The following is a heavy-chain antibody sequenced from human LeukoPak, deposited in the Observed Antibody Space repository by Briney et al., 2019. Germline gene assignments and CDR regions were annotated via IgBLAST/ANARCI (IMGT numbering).Heavy chain of an antibody. CDR1: NDSISSYY. J-gene: IGHJ4*02. D-gene: IGHD2-15*01. CDR2: LYYSGNP. V-gene: IGHV4-59*03. CDR3: ANTPYSLRVSGGSLYYFDY. Sequence: PSETLSLTCTVSNDSISSYYWSWIRQSPGKGLEWIGYLYYSGNPNYNPSLKSRVTMSIDKAKNQFSLKLYSVTAADTAVYYCANTPYSLRVSGGSLYYFDYWGQGTLVTVSS.